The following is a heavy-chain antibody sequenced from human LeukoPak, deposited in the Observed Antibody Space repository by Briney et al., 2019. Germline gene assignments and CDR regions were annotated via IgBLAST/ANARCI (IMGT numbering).Heavy chain of an antibody. CDR1: GYTFTASY. CDR3: AKDQYRSSSSPLNY. CDR2: VNPTSGRT. D-gene: IGHD6-6*01. Sequence: ASVKVSCKASGYTFTASYLHWVRQAPGQGLEWMGMVNPTSGRTNYAQKFRGRVTMTRDTSTSTVYMELSSLRSEDTAVYYCAKDQYRSSSSPLNYWGQGTLVTVSS. V-gene: IGHV1-46*01. J-gene: IGHJ4*02.